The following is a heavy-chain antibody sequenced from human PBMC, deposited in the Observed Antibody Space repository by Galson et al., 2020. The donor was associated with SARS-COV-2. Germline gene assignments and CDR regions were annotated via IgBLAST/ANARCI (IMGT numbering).Heavy chain of an antibody. V-gene: IGHV3-30-3*01. CDR2: ISYDGNT. J-gene: IGHJ4*02. D-gene: IGHD3-22*01. Sequence: GGSLRLSCAASGFTFSSYAMHWVRQAPGKGLEWLTIISYDGNTLYAASVQGRFTISRDNSKNTLYLQMNSLRSEDTAVYYCARETGDYDSSNFDFWGQGTLVTVSS. CDR3: ARETGDYDSSNFDF. CDR1: GFTFSSYA.